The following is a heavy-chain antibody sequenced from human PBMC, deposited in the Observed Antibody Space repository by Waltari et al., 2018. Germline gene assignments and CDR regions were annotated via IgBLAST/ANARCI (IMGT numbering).Heavy chain of an antibody. CDR1: GFTFTSYP. CDR2: ISGSGGST. D-gene: IGHD4-17*01. Sequence: EVQLLESGGGLVQPGGSLSLSCAASGFTFTSYPISWVRQAPGTGLDWVSAISGSGGSTYYADSVKGRFTISRDNSKNTLYLQMNSLRAEDTAVYYCAQRSRSTVTSIFDYWGQGTLVTVSS. CDR3: AQRSRSTVTSIFDY. J-gene: IGHJ4*02. V-gene: IGHV3-23*01.